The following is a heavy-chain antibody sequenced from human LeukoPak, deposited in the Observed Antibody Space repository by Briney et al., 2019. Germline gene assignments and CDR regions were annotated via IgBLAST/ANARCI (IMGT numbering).Heavy chain of an antibody. V-gene: IGHV4-31*03. D-gene: IGHD2-15*01. J-gene: IGHJ4*02. CDR2: IYYSGST. CDR1: GGSISSGGYY. Sequence: PSETLSLTCTVSGGSISSGGYYWRWIRQHPGKGLEWIGYIYYSGSTYYNPSLKSRVTISVDTSKNQFSLKLSSVTAADTAVYYCARVSVVAATLDYWGQGTLVTVSS. CDR3: ARVSVVAATLDY.